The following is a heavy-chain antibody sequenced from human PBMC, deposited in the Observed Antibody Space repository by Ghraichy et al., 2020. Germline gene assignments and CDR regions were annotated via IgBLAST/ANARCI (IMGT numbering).Heavy chain of an antibody. CDR2: ISSSSTTI. CDR3: ARGGHCSSTSCSAWYFDL. V-gene: IGHV3-48*01. Sequence: GGSLRLSCAASGFTFSSYTMTWVRQAPGKGLEWLSDISSSSTTIYYADSVKGRFTVSRENAKNSLYLQMNSLTAGDTAVYYCARGGHCSSTSCSAWYFDLWGRGTLVTVSS. J-gene: IGHJ2*01. D-gene: IGHD2-2*01. CDR1: GFTFSSYT.